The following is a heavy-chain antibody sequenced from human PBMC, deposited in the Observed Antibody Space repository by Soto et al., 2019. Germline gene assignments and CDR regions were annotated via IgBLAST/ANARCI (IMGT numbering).Heavy chain of an antibody. CDR3: ARYSGYDWEYFQH. CDR2: ISGSGGST. Sequence: GGSLRLSCAASGFTFSSYVMSWVRQAPGKGLEWVSTISGSGGSTYYADSVKGRFTISRDNSKNTLYLQMNSLRAEDTAVYYCARYSGYDWEYFQHWGQGTLVTVSS. J-gene: IGHJ1*01. D-gene: IGHD5-12*01. V-gene: IGHV3-23*01. CDR1: GFTFSSYV.